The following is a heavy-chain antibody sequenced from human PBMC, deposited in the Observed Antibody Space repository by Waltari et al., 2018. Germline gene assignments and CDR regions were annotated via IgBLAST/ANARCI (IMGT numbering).Heavy chain of an antibody. D-gene: IGHD3-22*01. CDR1: GGSIRSGCYY. V-gene: IGHV4-31*03. CDR3: ARDRAYYDSSGYYRDAFDI. J-gene: IGHJ3*02. Sequence: QVQLQESGPGLVKPSQTLSLTCTVSGGSIRSGCYYWSWVRQPPGKGLEWIGYIYYSGSTYYNPSLKSRVTISVDTSKNQFSLKLSSVTAADTAVYYCARDRAYYDSSGYYRDAFDIWGQGTMVTVSS. CDR2: IYYSGST.